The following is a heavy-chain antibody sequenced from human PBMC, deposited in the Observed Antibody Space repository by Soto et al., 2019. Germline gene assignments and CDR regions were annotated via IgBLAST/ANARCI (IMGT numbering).Heavy chain of an antibody. CDR3: AREDGAYNAFDI. V-gene: IGHV4-59*01. J-gene: IGHJ3*02. CDR2: IYYSGST. D-gene: IGHD1-26*01. CDR1: GGSISSYY. Sequence: QVQLQESGPGLVKPSETLSLTCTVSGGSISSYYWSWIRQPPGKGLECIGYIYYSGSTNYNPSLKSRVTISVDTSKNQFFLKLSSVTAADTAVYYCAREDGAYNAFDIWGQGTMVTVSS.